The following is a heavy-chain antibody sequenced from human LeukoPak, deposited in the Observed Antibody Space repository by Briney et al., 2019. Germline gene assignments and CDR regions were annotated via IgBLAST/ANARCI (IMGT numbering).Heavy chain of an antibody. CDR1: GFTFSSYG. D-gene: IGHD3-10*01. Sequence: GGSLRLSCAASGFTFSSYGMSWVRQAPGKGLEWVSAISGSGGSTYYADSVKGRFTISRDNSKNTLYLQMNSLRAEDTAVYYCAKTWGYYYGSGSYYRYWGQGTLVTVSS. J-gene: IGHJ4*02. V-gene: IGHV3-23*01. CDR3: AKTWGYYYGSGSYYRY. CDR2: ISGSGGST.